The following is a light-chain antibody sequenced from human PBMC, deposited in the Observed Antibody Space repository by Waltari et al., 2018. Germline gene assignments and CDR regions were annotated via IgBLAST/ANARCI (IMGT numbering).Light chain of an antibody. CDR3: EQYYSFPRT. J-gene: IGKJ1*01. V-gene: IGKV1-8*01. CDR2: AAS. CDR1: EDVRSN. Sequence: AIRVTQSPSSVSASTVDTVTITCRASEDVRSNVGWYQQKPGKAPQLLVYAASSLQTGVPSRFSARGSGTHFTLTINNVQSEDFATYHCEQYYSFPRTFGQGTKVEV.